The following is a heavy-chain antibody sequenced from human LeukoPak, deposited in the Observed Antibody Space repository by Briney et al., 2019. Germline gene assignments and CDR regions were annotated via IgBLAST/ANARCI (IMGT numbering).Heavy chain of an antibody. Sequence: SVTVSCKASGGTFSSYAISWVRQAPGQGLEWMGGIIPIFGTANYAQKFQGRVTITADESTSTAYMELSSLRSEDTAVYYCARGGYYYDSSGYYYPSGAFDIWGQGTMVTVSS. CDR3: ARGGYYYDSSGYYYPSGAFDI. CDR1: GGTFSSYA. D-gene: IGHD3-22*01. CDR2: IIPIFGTA. J-gene: IGHJ3*02. V-gene: IGHV1-69*01.